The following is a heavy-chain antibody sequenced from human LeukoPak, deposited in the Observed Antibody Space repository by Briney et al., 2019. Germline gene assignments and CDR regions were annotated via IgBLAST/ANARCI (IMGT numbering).Heavy chain of an antibody. CDR2: ISSSGSTI. Sequence: PGGSLRHSCAASGFTFSSYEMNWVRQAPGKGLEWVSYISSSGSTIYYADSVKGRFTISRDDAKNSLYLRMNSLRAEDTAVYYCARKADAFDIWGQGTMVTVSS. CDR1: GFTFSSYE. J-gene: IGHJ3*02. CDR3: ARKADAFDI. V-gene: IGHV3-48*03.